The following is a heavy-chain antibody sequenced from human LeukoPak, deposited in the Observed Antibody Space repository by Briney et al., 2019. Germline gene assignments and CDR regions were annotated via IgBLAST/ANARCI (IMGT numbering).Heavy chain of an antibody. CDR1: GGSISSSSYY. CDR3: ASPYYYGSGSRIFDY. D-gene: IGHD3-10*01. Sequence: SETLSLTCTVSGGSISSSSYYWSWIRQPPGKGLEWIGSIYYSGSTYYNPSLKSRVTISVDTSKNQFSLKLSSVTAADTAVYYCASPYYYGSGSRIFDYWGQGTLVTVSS. J-gene: IGHJ4*02. V-gene: IGHV4-39*01. CDR2: IYYSGST.